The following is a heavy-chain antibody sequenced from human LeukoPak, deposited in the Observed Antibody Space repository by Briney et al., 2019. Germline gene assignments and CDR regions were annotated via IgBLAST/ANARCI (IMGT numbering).Heavy chain of an antibody. CDR3: ARARIAAHYYYYYMDV. CDR2: ISSSGSTI. D-gene: IGHD6-6*01. J-gene: IGHJ6*03. V-gene: IGHV3-11*01. CDR1: GFTFSDYY. Sequence: GGSLRLSCAASGFTFSDYYMSWIRQAPGKGLEWVSYISSSGSTIYYADSVKGRFTISRDNAKNSLYLQMNSPRAEDTAVYYCARARIAAHYYYYYMDVWGKGTTVTVSS.